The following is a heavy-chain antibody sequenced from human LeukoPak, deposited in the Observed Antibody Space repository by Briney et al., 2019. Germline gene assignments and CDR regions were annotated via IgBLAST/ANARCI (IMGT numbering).Heavy chain of an antibody. CDR3: ARKGPEHPPTYFDH. CDR2: IWPSGST. V-gene: IGHV4-30-2*06. Sequence: ASQTLSLTCSVSGGSISSGPYFWSWIRQSPGQGLEWIGYIWPSGSTNYNPSLSGRVAISLDKSRNHFTLMVTAVTAADTAFYYCARKGPEHPPTYFDHWGRGILVTVSS. D-gene: IGHD2-21*01. CDR1: GGSISSGPYF. J-gene: IGHJ4*02.